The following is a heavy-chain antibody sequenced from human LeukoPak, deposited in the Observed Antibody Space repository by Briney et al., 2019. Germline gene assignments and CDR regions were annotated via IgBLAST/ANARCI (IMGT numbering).Heavy chain of an antibody. J-gene: IGHJ4*02. CDR1: CGSISSYY. D-gene: IGHD1-26*01. CDR2: IYYSGST. V-gene: IGHV4-59*08. Sequence: PSETLSLTCTVYCGSISSYYWSWIRQPPGKGLEWIGYIYYSGSTNYDPSLKSRVNISVDTSKNQFSLKQSSVTAADTAVYYCARGSYPGEYWGQGTLVTVSS. CDR3: ARGSYPGEY.